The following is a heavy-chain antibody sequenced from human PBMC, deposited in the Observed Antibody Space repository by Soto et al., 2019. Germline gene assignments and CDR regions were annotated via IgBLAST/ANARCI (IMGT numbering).Heavy chain of an antibody. CDR3: ARGHYSSSWPNHYY. CDR2: ISSSSSYT. D-gene: IGHD6-13*01. Sequence: PGGSLRLSCAASGFTFSDYYMSWIRQAPGKGLEWVSYISSSSSYTNCADSVKGRFTISRDNAKNSLYLQMNSLRAEDTAVYYCARGHYSSSWPNHYYWGQGTLVTVSS. J-gene: IGHJ4*02. CDR1: GFTFSDYY. V-gene: IGHV3-11*06.